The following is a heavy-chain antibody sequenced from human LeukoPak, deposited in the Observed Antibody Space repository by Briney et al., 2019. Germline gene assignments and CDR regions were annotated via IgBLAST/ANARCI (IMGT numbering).Heavy chain of an antibody. J-gene: IGHJ3*02. D-gene: IGHD3-22*01. CDR3: ARDPYYYDSSGYGAFDI. CDR2: TYYSGST. V-gene: IGHV4-31*03. CDR1: GGSISSGGYY. Sequence: PSQTLSLTCTVSGGSISSGGYYWSWIRQHPGKGLEWIGYTYYSGSTYYNPSLKSRVTISVDTSKNQFSLKLSSVTAADTAVYYCARDPYYYDSSGYGAFDIWGQGTMVTVSS.